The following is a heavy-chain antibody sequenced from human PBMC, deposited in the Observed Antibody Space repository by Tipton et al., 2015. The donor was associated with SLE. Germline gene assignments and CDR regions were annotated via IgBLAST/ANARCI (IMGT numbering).Heavy chain of an antibody. D-gene: IGHD4-17*01. CDR1: GFTFSSYW. Sequence: SLRLSCAASGFTFSSYWMSWVRQAPGKGLEWVSGINWNGGSTGYADSVKGRFTISRDNAKNSLYLQMNSLRAEDTAVYYCARAVRADGDFGDWGQGTLVTVSS. V-gene: IGHV3-20*04. CDR2: INWNGGST. CDR3: ARAVRADGDFGD. J-gene: IGHJ4*02.